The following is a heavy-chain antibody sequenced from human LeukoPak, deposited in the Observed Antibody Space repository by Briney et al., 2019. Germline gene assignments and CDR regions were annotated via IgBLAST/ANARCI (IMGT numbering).Heavy chain of an antibody. CDR1: GYSFTNYW. D-gene: IGHD4-11*01. V-gene: IGHV5-51*01. J-gene: IGHJ5*02. CDR2: IYPGDSET. Sequence: GESLKISCKGSGYSFTNYWIAWVRQMPGKGLEWMGIIYPGDSETRYSPSFQGQVTISADKSITTAYLQWSSLKASDTAMYYCTREPHDYTTGATVDPWGQGTLVTVSS. CDR3: TREPHDYTTGATVDP.